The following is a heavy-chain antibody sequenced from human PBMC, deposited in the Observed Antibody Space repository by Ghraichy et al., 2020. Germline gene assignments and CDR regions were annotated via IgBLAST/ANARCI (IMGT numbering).Heavy chain of an antibody. CDR2: ISYDGSNK. Sequence: GGSLRLSCAASGFTFSSYAMHWVRQAPGKGLEWVAVISYDGSNKYYADSVKGLFTISRDNSKNTLYLQMNSLRAEDTAVYYCARDDRTTVTNLGYWGQGTLVTVSS. CDR3: ARDDRTTVTNLGY. J-gene: IGHJ4*02. CDR1: GFTFSSYA. D-gene: IGHD4-17*01. V-gene: IGHV3-30-3*01.